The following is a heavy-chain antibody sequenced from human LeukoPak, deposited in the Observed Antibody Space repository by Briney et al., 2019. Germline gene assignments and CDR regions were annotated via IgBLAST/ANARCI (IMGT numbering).Heavy chain of an antibody. Sequence: PSETLSLTCTVSGSSISSYYWSWIRQPPGKGLEWIGYIYYSGSTNYNPSLKSRVTISVDTSKNQFSLKLSSVTAADTAVYYCARLGATMVRGVRYYYYGMDVWGQGTTVTVSS. V-gene: IGHV4-59*08. CDR3: ARLGATMVRGVRYYYYGMDV. D-gene: IGHD3-10*01. CDR1: GSSISSYY. CDR2: IYYSGST. J-gene: IGHJ6*02.